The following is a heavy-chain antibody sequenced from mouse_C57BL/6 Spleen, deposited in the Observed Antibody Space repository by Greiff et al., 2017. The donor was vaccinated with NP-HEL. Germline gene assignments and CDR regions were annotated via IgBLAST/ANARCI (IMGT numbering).Heavy chain of an antibody. Sequence: EVQRVESGGGLVKPGGSLKLSCAASGFTFSDYGMHCVRQAPEKGLEWVAYISSGSSTIYYADTVKGRFTISRDNAKNTLFLQMTSLRSEDTAMYYCARGGGYYDFFDYWGQGTTLTVSS. J-gene: IGHJ2*01. CDR2: ISSGSSTI. D-gene: IGHD2-3*01. CDR3: ARGGGYYDFFDY. CDR1: GFTFSDYG. V-gene: IGHV5-17*01.